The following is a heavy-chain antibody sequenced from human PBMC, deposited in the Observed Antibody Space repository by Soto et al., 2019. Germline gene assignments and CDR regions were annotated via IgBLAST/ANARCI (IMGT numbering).Heavy chain of an antibody. J-gene: IGHJ6*02. CDR3: ARALSPAGDLNESAIHYYYYYGMDV. D-gene: IGHD7-27*01. CDR2: FDPEDGET. Sequence: AASVKVSCKVSGYTLTELSMHWVRQAPGKGLEWMGGFDPEDGETNYAQKFQGRVTMTADESTSTAYMELSSLRSEDTAVYYCARALSPAGDLNESAIHYYYYYGMDVWGQGTTVTVSS. V-gene: IGHV1-24*01. CDR1: GYTLTELS.